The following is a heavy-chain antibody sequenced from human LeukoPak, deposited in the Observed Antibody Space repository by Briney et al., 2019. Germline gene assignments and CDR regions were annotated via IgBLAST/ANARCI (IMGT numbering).Heavy chain of an antibody. CDR3: ARDKPKWGFDP. D-gene: IGHD1-26*01. Sequence: ASVKVSCKASGFTFTGFYIHWVRQAPGQGLEWMGWINPNNGDTNFAQRFQGRVTVTRDTSISTAYMDLSRLRSDDTAVYYCARDKPKWGFDPWGQGTLVTVSS. CDR2: INPNNGDT. J-gene: IGHJ5*02. CDR1: GFTFTGFY. V-gene: IGHV1-2*02.